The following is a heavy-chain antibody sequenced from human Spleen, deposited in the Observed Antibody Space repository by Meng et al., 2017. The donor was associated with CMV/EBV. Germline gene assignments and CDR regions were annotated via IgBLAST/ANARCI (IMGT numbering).Heavy chain of an antibody. CDR3: TRGAGGKH. CDR1: GYAFTSYD. CDR2: MNPNSGNT. V-gene: IGHV1-8*01. J-gene: IGHJ1*01. D-gene: IGHD2-8*02. Sequence: SVMVYCKASGYAFTSYDINWVRQATGQGLEWMGWMNPNSGNTGYEQRFQGRVTMTRNNSITTAYMELSSLRSEDTAIYYCTRGAGGKHWGQGTLVTVSS.